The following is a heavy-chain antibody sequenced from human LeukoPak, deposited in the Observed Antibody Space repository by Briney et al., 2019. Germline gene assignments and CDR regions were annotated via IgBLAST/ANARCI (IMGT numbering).Heavy chain of an antibody. V-gene: IGHV4-34*01. Sequence: NSSETLSLTCAVYGGSFSGYYWSWIRQPPGKGLEWIGEINHSGSTNYNPSLKSRVTISVDTSKNQFSLKLSSVTAADTAVYYCARGRRDWVTYYYYYGMDVWGQGTTVTVSS. J-gene: IGHJ6*02. CDR2: INHSGST. D-gene: IGHD2-21*02. CDR3: ARGRRDWVTYYYYYGMDV. CDR1: GGSFSGYY.